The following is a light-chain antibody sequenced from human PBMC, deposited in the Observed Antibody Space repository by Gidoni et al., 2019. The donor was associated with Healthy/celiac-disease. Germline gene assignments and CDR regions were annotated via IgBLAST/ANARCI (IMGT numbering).Light chain of an antibody. CDR2: LGS. V-gene: IGKV2-28*01. J-gene: IGKJ4*01. CDR3: MQALQTPLT. CDR1: QSLLYSNGYNY. Sequence: DLVMPQSPLSLPVTPGEPASISCRSSQSLLYSNGYNYLDWYLQKPGQSPQLLIYLGSNRASGVPDRFSGSGSGTDFTLKISRVEAEDVGVYYCMQALQTPLTFGGGTKVEIK.